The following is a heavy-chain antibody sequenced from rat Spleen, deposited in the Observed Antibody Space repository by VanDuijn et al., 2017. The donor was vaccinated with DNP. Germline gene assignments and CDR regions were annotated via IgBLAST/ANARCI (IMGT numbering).Heavy chain of an antibody. Sequence: EVQVVQSGGGLVQPGRSLKLSCAASGFTFRDYYMSWVRQAPTMGLEWVASINSDGSRTYYRDSVKGRFTISRDNAESSLFLQMDSLRSEDTATYYCASLNNYNWFAYWGQGTLVTVSS. CDR1: GFTFRDYY. D-gene: IGHD1-10*01. V-gene: IGHV5-20*01. J-gene: IGHJ3*01. CDR3: ASLNNYNWFAY. CDR2: INSDGSRT.